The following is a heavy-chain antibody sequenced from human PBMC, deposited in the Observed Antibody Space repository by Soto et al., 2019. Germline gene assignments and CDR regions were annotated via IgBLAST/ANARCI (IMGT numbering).Heavy chain of an antibody. J-gene: IGHJ4*02. Sequence: EVQLVESGGGLVQPGGSLRLSCAASGFTFSSYWMHWVRQAPGKGLVWVSRINSDGSSTSYADSVKGRFTISRDNAKNTLYLKMNSLRAEDTAVYYCARDPAPSRAYCGGDCYSGLDYWGQGTLVTVSS. CDR1: GFTFSSYW. CDR2: INSDGSST. CDR3: ARDPAPSRAYCGGDCYSGLDY. V-gene: IGHV3-74*01. D-gene: IGHD2-21*02.